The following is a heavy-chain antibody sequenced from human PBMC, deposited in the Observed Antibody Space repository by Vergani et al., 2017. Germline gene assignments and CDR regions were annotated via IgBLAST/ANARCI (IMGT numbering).Heavy chain of an antibody. J-gene: IGHJ3*02. V-gene: IGHV3-30*02. Sequence: QVQLVESGGGVVQPGESLRLSCAASTSGFTFNNSNMHWVRQAPGKGLEWVAFIRYDDSRNKYYAASVQGRFIISRYNSKNTVFLQMNSLRPEDTALYYCAKDFVPGRAFDIWGQGTMVTVSS. CDR2: IRYDDSRNK. CDR3: AKDFVPGRAFDI. CDR1: TSGFTFNNSN.